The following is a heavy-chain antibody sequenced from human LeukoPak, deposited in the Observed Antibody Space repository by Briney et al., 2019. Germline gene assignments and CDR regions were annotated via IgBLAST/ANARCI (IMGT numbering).Heavy chain of an antibody. CDR1: GFTFSSYW. J-gene: IGHJ4*02. Sequence: GGSLRLSCAASGFTFSSYWMHWVRRAPGKGLGWVSRINSDGSSTSYADSVKGRFTISRDNAKNTLYLQMNSLRAEDTAVYYCARGGIAVAGYFDYWGQGTLVTVSS. V-gene: IGHV3-74*01. CDR3: ARGGIAVAGYFDY. CDR2: INSDGSST. D-gene: IGHD6-19*01.